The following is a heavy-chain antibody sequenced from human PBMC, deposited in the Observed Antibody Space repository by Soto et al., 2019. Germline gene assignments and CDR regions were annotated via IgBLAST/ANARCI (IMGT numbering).Heavy chain of an antibody. Sequence: QLQLQESGPGLMKPSETLSLSCSVSGGSIGSSSYYWGWIRQAPGTGLEWIANINFDGTTYSNPSLESRLTISIDTSKNQCSLELTSVAAADTAVYYCARHRGRYGEADYWGQGTLVTVSS. CDR3: ARHRGRYGEADY. CDR2: INFDGTT. V-gene: IGHV4-39*01. CDR1: GGSIGSSSYY. D-gene: IGHD4-17*01. J-gene: IGHJ4*02.